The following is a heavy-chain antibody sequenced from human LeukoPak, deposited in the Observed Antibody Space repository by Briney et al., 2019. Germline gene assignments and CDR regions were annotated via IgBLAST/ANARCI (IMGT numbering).Heavy chain of an antibody. J-gene: IGHJ4*02. V-gene: IGHV1-8*03. CDR2: MNSHSGNT. CDR1: GYTFTSYD. Sequence: ASVKVSCKASGYTFTSYDINWVRQATGQGLEWMGWMNSHSGNTGYAQKFQGRVTITRNTSISTAYMELSSLRSEDTAVYYCARDLGSGEGFDYWGQGTLVTVSS. D-gene: IGHD3-3*01. CDR3: ARDLGSGEGFDY.